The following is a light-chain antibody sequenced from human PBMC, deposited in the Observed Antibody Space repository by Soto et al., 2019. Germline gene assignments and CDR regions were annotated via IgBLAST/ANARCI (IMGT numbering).Light chain of an antibody. CDR3: QQYNNWPIT. CDR1: QYINTR. CDR2: GAS. V-gene: IGKV3-15*01. Sequence: EIVLTQSPATLSSFPGDRVTLSCRASQYINTRLAWYQHRPGQAPRLLIYGASTRATGIPARFSGSGSGTEFTLTISSLQSEDFAVYYCQQYNNWPITFGQGTRLEI. J-gene: IGKJ5*01.